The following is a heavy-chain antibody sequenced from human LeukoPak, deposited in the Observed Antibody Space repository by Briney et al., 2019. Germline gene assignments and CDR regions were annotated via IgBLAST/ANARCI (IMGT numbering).Heavy chain of an antibody. J-gene: IGHJ4*02. Sequence: AASVKVSCKASGYIFTSYGVSWVRQAPGQGLEWMGWISAFNGNTNYAQKFRGRVTMTTEASTSTAYMELRSLRSDDTAFYYCAREPGLARFTFFDYWGQGTLVTVST. CDR2: ISAFNGNT. D-gene: IGHD3-10*01. CDR1: GYIFTSYG. CDR3: AREPGLARFTFFDY. V-gene: IGHV1-18*01.